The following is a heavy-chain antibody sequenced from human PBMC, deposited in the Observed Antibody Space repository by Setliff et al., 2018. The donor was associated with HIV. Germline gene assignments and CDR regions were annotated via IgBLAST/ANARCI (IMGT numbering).Heavy chain of an antibody. CDR3: ARGDIIAVPAAIDMDV. Sequence: ASVKVSCKASRYTFSGYYMHWVRQAPGQGLEWMGWINPNSGGTNYAQKFQGRVTMTRDTSISTAYMELSRLRSDDTAVYYCARGDIIAVPAAIDMDVWGKGTTVTVSS. CDR2: INPNSGGT. D-gene: IGHD2-2*01. V-gene: IGHV1-2*02. CDR1: RYTFSGYY. J-gene: IGHJ6*03.